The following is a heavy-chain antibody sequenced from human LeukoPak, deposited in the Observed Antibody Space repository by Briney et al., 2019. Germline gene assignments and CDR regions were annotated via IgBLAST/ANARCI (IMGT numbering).Heavy chain of an antibody. V-gene: IGHV1-2*02. D-gene: IGHD2-8*02. Sequence: ASVKVSCKASGYIFTNYYIHWVRQAPGQGLEWMGWINPDSGGTTYAQKFQGRVTMTGDTSISTAYIELSSLKSDDTALYYCVRLGLVSDSTGNHYYFYGMDVWGQGTSVTVSS. CDR1: GYIFTNYY. CDR3: VRLGLVSDSTGNHYYFYGMDV. CDR2: INPDSGGT. J-gene: IGHJ6*02.